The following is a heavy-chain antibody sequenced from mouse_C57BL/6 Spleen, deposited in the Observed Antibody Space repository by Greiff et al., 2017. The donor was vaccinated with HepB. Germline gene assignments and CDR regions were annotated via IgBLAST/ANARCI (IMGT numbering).Heavy chain of an antibody. D-gene: IGHD3-2*02. Sequence: EVKLVESGGGLVQPGGSLKLSCAASGFTFSDYGMAWVRQAPRKGPEWVAFFSNLAYSIYYADTVTGRFTISRENATNTLYLEMSSLRSEDTAMYYCARHGTAQATDWFAYWGQGTLVTVS. CDR1: GFTFSDYG. J-gene: IGHJ3*01. CDR2: FSNLAYSI. V-gene: IGHV5-15*01. CDR3: ARHGTAQATDWFAY.